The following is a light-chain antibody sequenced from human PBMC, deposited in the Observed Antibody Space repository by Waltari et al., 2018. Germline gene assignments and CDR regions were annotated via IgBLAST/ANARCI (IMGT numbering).Light chain of an antibody. Sequence: EIVLLQSPATLSVSPGGRANLSCRASQRVSGNLAWYQQKPGQPPSLLVYGVSTRAIGVPARFSGSGSGTDFTLIISSLQSEDFADYYCHQYDNWPFTFGRGTKLEI. J-gene: IGKJ2*01. CDR2: GVS. CDR3: HQYDNWPFT. V-gene: IGKV3-15*01. CDR1: QRVSGN.